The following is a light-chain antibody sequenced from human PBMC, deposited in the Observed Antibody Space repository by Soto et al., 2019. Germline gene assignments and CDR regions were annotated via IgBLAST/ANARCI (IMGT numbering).Light chain of an antibody. CDR1: SRDIGGYDF. J-gene: IGLJ1*01. V-gene: IGLV2-14*01. CDR3: SSYTSTNTLV. Sequence: QSVLTQPPSASGSPGQAVTISCTGTSRDIGGYDFVSWYQVRPGEAPQLIIYEVSYRPSGVSNRFSGSKSGNTASLTISGLQAEDEADYYCSSYTSTNTLVFGTGTKVTVL. CDR2: EVS.